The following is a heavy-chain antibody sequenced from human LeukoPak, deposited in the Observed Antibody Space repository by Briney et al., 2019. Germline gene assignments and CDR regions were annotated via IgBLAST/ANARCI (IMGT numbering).Heavy chain of an antibody. CDR2: IRYDGSNK. CDR1: GFTFSSYG. D-gene: IGHD3-22*01. Sequence: GGSLRLSCAASGFTFSSYGMHWVRQAPGKGLEWVAFIRYDGSNKYYADSVKGRFTISRDNSKNTLYLQMNSLRAEDTAVYYCAKDHYYYDSSGCYFPGPYYYYYMDVWGKGATVTVSS. CDR3: AKDHYYYDSSGCYFPGPYYYYYMDV. J-gene: IGHJ6*03. V-gene: IGHV3-30*02.